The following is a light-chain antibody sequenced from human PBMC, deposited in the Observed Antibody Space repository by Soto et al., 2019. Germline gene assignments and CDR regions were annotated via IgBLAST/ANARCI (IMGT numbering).Light chain of an antibody. J-gene: IGLJ3*02. Sequence: QSVLTQPPSASGSPGQSVTISCTGTSSDVGGYNLVSWYQQHPGKAPKLMIHEVSKRPSGVPDRFSGSKSGNTASLTVSGLQAEDEADYYCSSYAGSNNPWVFGGGTKVTVL. CDR3: SSYAGSNNPWV. V-gene: IGLV2-8*01. CDR2: EVS. CDR1: SSDVGGYNL.